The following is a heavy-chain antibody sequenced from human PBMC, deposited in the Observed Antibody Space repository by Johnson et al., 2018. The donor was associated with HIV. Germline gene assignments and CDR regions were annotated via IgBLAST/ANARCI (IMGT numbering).Heavy chain of an antibody. D-gene: IGHD3-10*01. Sequence: QMQLVESGGGLVQPGGSLRLSCAASGFTFSSYGMHWVRQAPGKGLEWVAFIRYDGKDKYYADFVKGRFTISRDNSKKTLSLQMNSLRPEDTAVYYCAKSSSATYYGDAFDMWGQGTMVTVSS. V-gene: IGHV3-30*02. CDR2: IRYDGKDK. CDR1: GFTFSSYG. CDR3: AKSSSATYYGDAFDM. J-gene: IGHJ3*02.